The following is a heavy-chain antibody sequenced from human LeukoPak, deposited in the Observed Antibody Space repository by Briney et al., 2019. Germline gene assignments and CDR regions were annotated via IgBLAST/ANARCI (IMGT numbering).Heavy chain of an antibody. CDR2: IWYDGSNK. V-gene: IGHV3-33*01. CDR3: ARVLERRSYYYYYGMDV. D-gene: IGHD1-1*01. Sequence: GGSLRLSCAASGFTFSSYGMHWVRQAPGKGLEWVAVIWYDGSNKYYADSVKGRFTISRDNSKNTLYLQMNSLRAEDTAVYYCARVLERRSYYYYYGMDVWGQGTTVTVSS. J-gene: IGHJ6*02. CDR1: GFTFSSYG.